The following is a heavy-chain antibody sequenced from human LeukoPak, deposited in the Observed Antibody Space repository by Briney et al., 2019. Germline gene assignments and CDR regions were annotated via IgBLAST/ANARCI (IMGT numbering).Heavy chain of an antibody. D-gene: IGHD6-13*01. CDR3: ARGPAAGFFDY. CDR1: GGSISSGGYF. J-gene: IGHJ4*02. V-gene: IGHV4-31*03. Sequence: KPSETLSLTCTVSGGSISSGGYFWSWIRQHPGKGLEWIGYIYYNGNTYYNPSLESRVTMSVDTSKNQFPLRLTSVTAADTAVYYCARGPAAGFFDYWGQGTLVTVSS. CDR2: IYYNGNT.